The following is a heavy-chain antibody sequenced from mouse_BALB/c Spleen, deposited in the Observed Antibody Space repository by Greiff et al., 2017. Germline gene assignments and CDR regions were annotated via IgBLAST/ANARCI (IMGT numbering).Heavy chain of an antibody. V-gene: IGHV14-1*02. Sequence: EVLLEESGAELVRPGALVKLSCKASGFTIKDYYMHWVKQRPEQGLEWIGCIDPENGNTIYNPKFQGKASIAADTSSNTAYLQLTSLTSEDTAVYDSAGRSAYWGQGTLVTVSA. CDR1: GFTIKDYY. CDR2: IDPENGNT. J-gene: IGHJ3*01. CDR3: AGRSAY.